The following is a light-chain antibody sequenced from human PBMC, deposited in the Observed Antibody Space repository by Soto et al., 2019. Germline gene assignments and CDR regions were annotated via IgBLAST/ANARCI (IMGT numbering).Light chain of an antibody. CDR2: GVS. V-gene: IGKV3-15*01. CDR1: QSINNN. CDR3: QQYSQWPLT. Sequence: EIVLTQSPATLSLSPGDTATLSCRASQSINNNYLAWYQQKPGQAPRLLMYGVSTRATGIPARFGGSGSATEFTLTISSLQSEDFAVYYCQQYSQWPLTFGGGTKVDIK. J-gene: IGKJ4*01.